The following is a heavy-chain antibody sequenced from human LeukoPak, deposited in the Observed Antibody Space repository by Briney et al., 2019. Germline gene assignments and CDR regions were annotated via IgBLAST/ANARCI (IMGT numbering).Heavy chain of an antibody. CDR2: INHSGST. CDR1: GGSFSGYY. CDR3: ARDDFWSGKNWFDP. J-gene: IGHJ5*02. Sequence: SETLSLTCAVYGGSFSGYYWSWIRQPPGKGLEWIGEINHSGSTNYNPSLKSRVTISIDTSKNQFSLKLSSVTAADTAVYYCARDDFWSGKNWFDPWGQGTLVTVSS. V-gene: IGHV4-34*01. D-gene: IGHD3-3*01.